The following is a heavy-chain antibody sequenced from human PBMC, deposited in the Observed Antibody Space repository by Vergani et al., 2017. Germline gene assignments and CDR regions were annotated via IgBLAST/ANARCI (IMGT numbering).Heavy chain of an antibody. J-gene: IGHJ4*02. CDR2: IYPADSDT. CDR3: ARHTTYSDS. Sequence: EVKLVQSGPEMRKPGESLKISCKGSEYSFGNYWIGWVRQMPGKGLEWMGNIYPADSDTRYSPSFQGQVTISADKSISTAYLQWDSLKASDTALYYCARHTTYSDSWGQGTLVTVSS. V-gene: IGHV5-51*01. D-gene: IGHD1-1*01. CDR1: EYSFGNYW.